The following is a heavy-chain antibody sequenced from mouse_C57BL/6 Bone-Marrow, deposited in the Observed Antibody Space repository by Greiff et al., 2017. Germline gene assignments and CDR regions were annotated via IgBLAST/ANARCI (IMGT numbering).Heavy chain of an antibody. CDR2: ISSGGSYT. Sequence: EVNLVESGGDLVKPGGSLKLSCAASGFTFSSYGMSWVRQTPDKRLEWVATISSGGSYTYYPDSVKGRFTISRDNAKNTLYLQMSSLKSEDTAMYYCARYYRFAYWGQGTLVTVSA. CDR1: GFTFSSYG. V-gene: IGHV5-6*01. D-gene: IGHD2-12*01. J-gene: IGHJ3*01. CDR3: ARYYRFAY.